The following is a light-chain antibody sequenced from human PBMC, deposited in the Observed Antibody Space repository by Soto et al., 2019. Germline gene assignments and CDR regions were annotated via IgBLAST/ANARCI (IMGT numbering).Light chain of an antibody. CDR1: SSDVGGYYY. J-gene: IGLJ1*01. CDR2: DVS. CDR3: CSYAGSPRYV. V-gene: IGLV2-11*01. Sequence: QSALTQPRSVSGSPGQSVTISCTGTSSDVGGYYYVSWYQQHPGKAPKVMIYDVSERPSGVPDRFSGSKSGNTASLTISGLQADDEADYYCCSYAGSPRYVLGTGTKLTVL.